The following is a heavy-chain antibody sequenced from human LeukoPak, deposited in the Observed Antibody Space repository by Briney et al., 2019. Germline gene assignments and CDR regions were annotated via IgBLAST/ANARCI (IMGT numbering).Heavy chain of an antibody. CDR2: INHSGYP. CDR3: TRAVAGHPD. D-gene: IGHD5-12*01. CDR1: GVPFSNYY. Sequence: SETLSLTCAVSGVPFSNYYWRGLPQSPRQGLEWIGEINHSGYPNYNPSLKSRVTMSIDTSKNQFSLRLTSVTAADTGVYYCTRAVAGHPDWGQGTLVTVSS. J-gene: IGHJ4*02. V-gene: IGHV4-34*01.